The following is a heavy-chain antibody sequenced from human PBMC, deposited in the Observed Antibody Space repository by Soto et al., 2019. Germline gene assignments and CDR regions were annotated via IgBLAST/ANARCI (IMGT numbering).Heavy chain of an antibody. J-gene: IGHJ5*02. V-gene: IGHV1-46*01. CDR1: GYTFTTYY. CDR2: INPSGGRT. Sequence: QVQLVQSGAEVKKPGASVKVSCKASGYTFTTYYMHWVRQAPGQGLEWMGIINPSGGRTTYAQNFQGRVTMTRDTSTSTVYMGLSSLRSEDTAVYYCARDGCITATCAGGGNWFDPWGQGTPVTVSS. CDR3: ARDGCITATCAGGGNWFDP. D-gene: IGHD3-10*01.